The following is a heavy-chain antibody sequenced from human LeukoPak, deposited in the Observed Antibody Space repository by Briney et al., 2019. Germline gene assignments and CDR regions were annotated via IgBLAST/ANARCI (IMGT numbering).Heavy chain of an antibody. Sequence: SETLSLTCNVSGYSISSGYYWGWIRQPPGKGLEWIGSIYHTGTSNHNPSLKSRVIISIDTSNDQVSLKLSSVPAADTAVYYCARDAGNYHMRGFDVWGPGTLVTVSS. CDR3: ARDAGNYHMRGFDV. J-gene: IGHJ3*01. D-gene: IGHD5-24*01. V-gene: IGHV4-38-2*02. CDR2: IYHTGTS. CDR1: GYSISSGYY.